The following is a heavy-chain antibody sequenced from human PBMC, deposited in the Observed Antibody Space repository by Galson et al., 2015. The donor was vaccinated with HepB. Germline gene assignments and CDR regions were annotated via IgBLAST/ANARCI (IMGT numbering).Heavy chain of an antibody. CDR2: ISSSSSTI. CDR3: ARDRIAAAGRWDY. D-gene: IGHD6-13*01. V-gene: IGHV3-48*01. J-gene: IGHJ4*02. CDR1: GFTFSSYS. Sequence: SLRVSCAASGFTFSSYSMNWVRQAPGKGLEWVSYISSSSSTIYYADSVKGRFTISRDNAKNSLYLQMNSLRAEDTAVYYCARDRIAAAGRWDYWGQGTLVTVSS.